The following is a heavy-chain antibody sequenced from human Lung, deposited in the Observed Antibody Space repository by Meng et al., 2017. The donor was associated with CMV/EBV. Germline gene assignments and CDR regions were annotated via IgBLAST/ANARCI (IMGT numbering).Heavy chain of an antibody. CDR3: ARVRYYDFWSGYFNGMAV. CDR2: ISAYNGNT. J-gene: IGHJ6*02. D-gene: IGHD3-3*01. V-gene: IGHV1-18*01. CDR1: GYTFTSYG. Sequence: ASXXVSXKASGYTFTSYGISWVRQAPGQGLEWMGWISAYNGNTNYAQKLQGRVTMTTDTSTSTAYMELRSLRSDDTAVYYCARVRYYDFWSGYFNGMAVWXQGTTVTVSS.